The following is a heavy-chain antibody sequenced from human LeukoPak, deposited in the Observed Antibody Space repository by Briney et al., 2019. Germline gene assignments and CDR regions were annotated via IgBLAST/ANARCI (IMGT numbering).Heavy chain of an antibody. D-gene: IGHD3-10*01. V-gene: IGHV4-34*01. Sequence: PSETLSLTCAVYGGSFSGYYWSWIRQPPGKGLEWIGEINHSGSTNYNPSLKSRVTISVDTSKNQFSLKLSSVTAADTAVYYCARVQTYYYGSWRNHYYYMDVWGKGTTVTVSS. CDR3: ARVQTYYYGSWRNHYYYMDV. CDR1: GGSFSGYY. CDR2: INHSGST. J-gene: IGHJ6*03.